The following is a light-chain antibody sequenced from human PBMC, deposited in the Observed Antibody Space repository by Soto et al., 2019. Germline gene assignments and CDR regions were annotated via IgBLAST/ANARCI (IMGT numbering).Light chain of an antibody. CDR1: TSNIGTFY. CDR3: AAWDDNLNAYV. Sequence: QSVLTQPPSTSSTPGQTATISCSGSTSNIGTFYVYWYQHLPGTAPKLLIYIGDQRASGVSDRFSASKSGTSASLAISGLRSDDEADYYCAAWDDNLNAYVFGSGTKVTVL. V-gene: IGLV1-47*02. J-gene: IGLJ1*01. CDR2: IGD.